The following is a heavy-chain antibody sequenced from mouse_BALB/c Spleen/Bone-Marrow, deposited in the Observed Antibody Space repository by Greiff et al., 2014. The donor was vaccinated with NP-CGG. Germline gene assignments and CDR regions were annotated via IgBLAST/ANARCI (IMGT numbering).Heavy chain of an antibody. CDR3: ARHDNDGYYLAY. CDR1: GFSLTSYG. Sequence: VMLVESGPDLVAPSQSLSITCTVSGFSLTSYGVHWVRQPPGKGLEWLVVIWSDGSTTYNPALKSRLSISKDNSKSQVFLKMNSLQTDDTAMYYCARHDNDGYYLAYWGQGTLVTVSA. J-gene: IGHJ3*01. V-gene: IGHV2-6-2*01. D-gene: IGHD2-3*01. CDR2: IWSDGST.